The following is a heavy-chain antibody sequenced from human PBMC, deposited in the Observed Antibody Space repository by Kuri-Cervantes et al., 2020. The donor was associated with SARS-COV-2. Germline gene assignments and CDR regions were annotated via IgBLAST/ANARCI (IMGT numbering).Heavy chain of an antibody. V-gene: IGHV3-33*01. D-gene: IGHD1-26*01. CDR1: GFTFSSYG. CDR3: AREGVVGATTYYYYGMDV. J-gene: IGHJ6*02. CDR2: IWYDGSNK. Sequence: GESLKISCAASGFTFSSYGMHWVRQAPGKGLEWVAVIWYDGSNKYYADSVKGRFIISRDNSKNTLCLQMNSLRAEDTSVYYCAREGVVGATTYYYYGMDVWGQGTTVTVSS.